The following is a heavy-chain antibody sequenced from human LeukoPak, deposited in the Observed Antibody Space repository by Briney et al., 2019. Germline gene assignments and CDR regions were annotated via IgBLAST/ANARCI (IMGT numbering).Heavy chain of an antibody. Sequence: ASVKVSCKASGYTFTSYYMHWVRQAPGQGLEWMGWINPNSGGTNYAQKFQGRVTMTRDTSISTAYMELSRLRSDDTAVYYCARGGYDFWSGYIDYWGQGTLVTVSS. V-gene: IGHV1-2*02. J-gene: IGHJ4*02. CDR1: GYTFTSYY. CDR3: ARGGYDFWSGYIDY. D-gene: IGHD3-3*01. CDR2: INPNSGGT.